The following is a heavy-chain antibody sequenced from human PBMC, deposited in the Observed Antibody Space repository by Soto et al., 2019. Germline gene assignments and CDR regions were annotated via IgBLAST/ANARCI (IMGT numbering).Heavy chain of an antibody. CDR2: INHSGST. Sequence: PSETLSLTCAVYGGSFSGYYWSWIRQPPGKGLEWIGEINHSGSTNYNPSLKSRVTISVDTSKNQFSLKLSSVTAADTAVYYCARAAPRYCSGGSCCSGRDYWGQGTLVTVS. D-gene: IGHD2-15*01. CDR3: ARAAPRYCSGGSCCSGRDY. CDR1: GGSFSGYY. J-gene: IGHJ4*02. V-gene: IGHV4-34*01.